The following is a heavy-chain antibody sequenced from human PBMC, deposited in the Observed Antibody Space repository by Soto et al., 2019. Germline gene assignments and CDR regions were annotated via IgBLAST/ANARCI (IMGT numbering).Heavy chain of an antibody. D-gene: IGHD3-3*01. CDR2: ISAYNGNT. CDR3: ARVQESRYYDFWSGYYPDAFDI. CDR1: GYTFTSYG. Sequence: ASVKVSCKASGYTFTSYGISWVRQAPGQGLEWMGWISAYNGNTNYAQKLQGRVTMTTDTSTSTAYMELRSLRSDDTAVYYCARVQESRYYDFWSGYYPDAFDIRG. J-gene: IGHJ3*02. V-gene: IGHV1-18*01.